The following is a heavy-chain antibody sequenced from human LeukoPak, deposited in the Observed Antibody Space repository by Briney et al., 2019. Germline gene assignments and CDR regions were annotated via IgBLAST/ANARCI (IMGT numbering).Heavy chain of an antibody. CDR2: ISGSGGST. CDR1: GCTFSNFA. V-gene: IGHV3-23*01. Sequence: GGSLRLSCAASGCTFSNFAMNWVRQAPGKGLEWVSTISGSGGSTYYADSVKGRFTISRDNSKNTLYLQMNSLRAEDTAVYYCAKMVHTEQWLVPFDYWGQGTLVTVSS. D-gene: IGHD6-19*01. CDR3: AKMVHTEQWLVPFDY. J-gene: IGHJ4*02.